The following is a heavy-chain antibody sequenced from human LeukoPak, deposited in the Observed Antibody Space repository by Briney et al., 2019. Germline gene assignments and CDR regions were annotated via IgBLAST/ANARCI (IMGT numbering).Heavy chain of an antibody. CDR2: ITSSASPI. Sequence: PGGSLRLSCAVSGFTFNNYEMNWVRQAPGKGLEWISYITSSASPIYYADSVKGRFTISRDNAKNSLYLQMNSLRVEDTAVYYCARPPIQYGSGSYFRYWGQGTLVTVSS. J-gene: IGHJ4*02. V-gene: IGHV3-48*03. CDR1: GFTFNNYE. CDR3: ARPPIQYGSGSYFRY. D-gene: IGHD3-10*01.